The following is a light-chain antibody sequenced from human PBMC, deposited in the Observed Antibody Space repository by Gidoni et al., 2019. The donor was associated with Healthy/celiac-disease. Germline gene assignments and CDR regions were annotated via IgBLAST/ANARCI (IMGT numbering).Light chain of an antibody. Sequence: DIQMTQSPSTLSASVGDRVTITCRASQSISSWLAWYQQKPGKAPKLLIYKASSLESGVPSRFSGSGSGTEFTLTIRSLQPDDFATYYCQQYNSYSFGQGTKLEIK. CDR2: KAS. J-gene: IGKJ2*01. CDR3: QQYNSYS. CDR1: QSISSW. V-gene: IGKV1-5*03.